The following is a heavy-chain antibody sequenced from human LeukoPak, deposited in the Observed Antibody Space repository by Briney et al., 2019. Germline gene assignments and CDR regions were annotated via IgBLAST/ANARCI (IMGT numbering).Heavy chain of an antibody. Sequence: GGSLRLSCAASGFTFSSYPIHWVRQAPGKGLEWVAVISADGRNEYYANSVKGRFTISRDKSKNPLYLQMNSLRVEDTAVYYCARAPPIVVVITNWFDPWGQGTLVTVSS. V-gene: IGHV3-30*04. CDR2: ISADGRNE. D-gene: IGHD3-22*01. CDR1: GFTFSSYP. CDR3: ARAPPIVVVITNWFDP. J-gene: IGHJ5*02.